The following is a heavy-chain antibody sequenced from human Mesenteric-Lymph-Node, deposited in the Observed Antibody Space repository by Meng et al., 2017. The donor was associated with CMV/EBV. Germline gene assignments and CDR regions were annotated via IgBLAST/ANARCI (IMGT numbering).Heavy chain of an antibody. J-gene: IGHJ6*02. CDR3: ARGAGDYYYHAMDV. CDR1: GFAFSSFE. D-gene: IGHD4-17*01. CDR2: IYSGTNT. Sequence: GESLKISCVASGFAFSSFEMNWVRQAPGKGLEWVSVIYSGTNTYYTDSVKGRFTISRDNSKNTLYLQMNSLRAEDTAVYYCARGAGDYYYHAMDVWGQGTTVTVSS. V-gene: IGHV3-53*01.